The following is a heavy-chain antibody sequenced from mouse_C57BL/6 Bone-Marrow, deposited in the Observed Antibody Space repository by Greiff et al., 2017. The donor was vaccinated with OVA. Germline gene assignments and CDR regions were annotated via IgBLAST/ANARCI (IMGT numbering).Heavy chain of an antibody. CDR2: INPNNGGT. Sequence: VQLQQSGPKLVKPGASVKISCKASGYTFTDYYMNWVKQSHGKSLEWIGDINPNNGGTSYNQKFKGKATLTVDTSSRTAYMELRSLTSEDSEVYYCARLGWDWFAYWGQGTLVTVSA. D-gene: IGHD4-1*01. V-gene: IGHV1-26*01. CDR1: GYTFTDYY. J-gene: IGHJ3*01. CDR3: ARLGWDWFAY.